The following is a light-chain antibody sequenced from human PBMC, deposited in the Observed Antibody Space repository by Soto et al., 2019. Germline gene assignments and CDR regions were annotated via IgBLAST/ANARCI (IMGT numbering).Light chain of an antibody. J-gene: IGKJ1*01. Sequence: EIQMTQSPSTLSASVGDRVTITCRASQTISTWLAWYQQKPGKVPKLLIHAASTLQSGVPSRFSGSGSGTDFTLTISSLQPEDVATYYCQKYNSAPRTFGQGTKVDI. CDR1: QTISTW. CDR3: QKYNSAPRT. V-gene: IGKV1-27*01. CDR2: AAS.